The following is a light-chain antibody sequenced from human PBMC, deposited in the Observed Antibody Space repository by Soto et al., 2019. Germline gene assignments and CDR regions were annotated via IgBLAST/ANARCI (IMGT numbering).Light chain of an antibody. CDR3: VLYMGRGIWV. Sequence: QAVVTQEPSFSVSPGGTVTLTCALSSGSVSTNNYPSWCQQTPGQPPRTLIFRTNTRSSGVPDRFSGSILGSKAALTITGAQADDESDYYCVLYMGRGIWVFGGGTKPPS. V-gene: IGLV8-61*01. CDR1: SGSVSTNNY. J-gene: IGLJ3*02. CDR2: RTN.